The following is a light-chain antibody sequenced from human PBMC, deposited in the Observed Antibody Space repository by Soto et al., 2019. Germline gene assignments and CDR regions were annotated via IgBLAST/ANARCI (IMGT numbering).Light chain of an antibody. Sequence: EIVLTQSPGTPSLSLGERATLSCRASQSVSSSYLAWYQHKPGQAPRLLIYGASSRATGIPDRFSGSGSGTDFTLTISRLEPEDFAIYYCQQYDTSLGFTFGPGTKVDIK. CDR2: GAS. J-gene: IGKJ3*01. CDR1: QSVSSSY. V-gene: IGKV3-20*01. CDR3: QQYDTSLGFT.